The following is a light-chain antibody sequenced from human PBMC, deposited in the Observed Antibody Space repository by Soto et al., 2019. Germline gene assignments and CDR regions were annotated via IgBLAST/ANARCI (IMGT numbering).Light chain of an antibody. J-gene: IGKJ4*01. V-gene: IGKV1D-16*01. Sequence: DVQMTQSPSSLSASVGDRVTITCRASQDINSYLAWYQQKPGNAPKSLIYAASSLQTGVPSRFSGSESGPDFTLTLSNLQPEDSATYYCQHYNIYPLTFGGGTKVEIK. CDR2: AAS. CDR3: QHYNIYPLT. CDR1: QDINSY.